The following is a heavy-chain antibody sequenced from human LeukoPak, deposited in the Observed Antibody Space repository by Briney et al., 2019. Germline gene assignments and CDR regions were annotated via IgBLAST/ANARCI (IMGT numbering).Heavy chain of an antibody. CDR2: IIPIFGTA. V-gene: IGHV1-69*13. Sequence: ASVKVSCKASGGTFSSYAISWVRQAPGQGLEWMGGIIPIFGTANYAQKFQGRVTITADESTSTAYMELSSLRSEDTAVYYCARAGFGSYGRPDFDYWGQGTLVTVSS. CDR3: ARAGFGSYGRPDFDY. J-gene: IGHJ4*02. CDR1: GGTFSSYA. D-gene: IGHD1-26*01.